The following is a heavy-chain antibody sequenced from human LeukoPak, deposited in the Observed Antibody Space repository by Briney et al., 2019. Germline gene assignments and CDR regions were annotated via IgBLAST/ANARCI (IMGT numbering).Heavy chain of an antibody. CDR1: GFTFSSYA. D-gene: IGHD3-10*01. J-gene: IGHJ5*02. Sequence: PGGSLRLSCAASGFTFSSYAMSWVRQAPGKGLEWVSAISGSGGSTYYADSVKGRFTISRDDSKNTLYLQMNSLRAEDTAVYYCAKAFKNLWFGELTQGGWFDPWCQGTLVTVSS. V-gene: IGHV3-23*01. CDR2: ISGSGGST. CDR3: AKAFKNLWFGELTQGGWFDP.